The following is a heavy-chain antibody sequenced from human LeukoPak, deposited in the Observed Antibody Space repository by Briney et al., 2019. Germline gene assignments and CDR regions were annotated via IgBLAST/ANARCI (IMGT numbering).Heavy chain of an antibody. Sequence: SETLSLTCTVSGGSISSRRFSSGWIRQPPGKGLEWIGSIYYSGSSYYNPSLKSRVTISVDTSKSQFSLKLSSVTAADTALYYCARQLLRGYFDYWGPGTLVTVSS. J-gene: IGHJ4*02. CDR3: ARQLLRGYFDY. V-gene: IGHV4-39*01. CDR2: IYYSGSS. CDR1: GGSISSRRFS. D-gene: IGHD1-26*01.